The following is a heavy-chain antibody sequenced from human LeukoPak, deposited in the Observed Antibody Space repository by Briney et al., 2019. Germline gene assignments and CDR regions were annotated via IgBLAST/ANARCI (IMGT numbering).Heavy chain of an antibody. V-gene: IGHV3-23*01. J-gene: IGHJ4*02. D-gene: IGHD3-22*01. CDR2: MSPSGGAT. CDR3: AKGISYYDNSGYRHFDY. CDR1: GFIFSNYA. Sequence: GGSLRLSCVGSGFIFSNYAISWVRQAPGKGLEWVSGMSPSGGATYYADSVKARFTISRDTSSGTVYLHMSRLRADDTAVYFYAKGISYYDNSGYRHFDYWGQGTLVTVSS.